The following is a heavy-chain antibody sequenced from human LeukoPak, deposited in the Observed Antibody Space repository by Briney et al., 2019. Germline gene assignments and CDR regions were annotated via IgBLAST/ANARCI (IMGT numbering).Heavy chain of an antibody. CDR1: GFTFSNYW. CDR2: INSDGSST. CDR3: VRDVGFRYQEVSY. V-gene: IGHV3-74*01. J-gene: IGHJ4*02. Sequence: PGGSLRLSCVVSGFTFSNYWMHWVRQAPGKGLVWVSRINSDGSSTSYADSVKGRFTISRDNSKNTLYLQMNSLRAEDTAVYYCVRDVGFRYQEVSYWGQGTLVTVSS. D-gene: IGHD2-2*01.